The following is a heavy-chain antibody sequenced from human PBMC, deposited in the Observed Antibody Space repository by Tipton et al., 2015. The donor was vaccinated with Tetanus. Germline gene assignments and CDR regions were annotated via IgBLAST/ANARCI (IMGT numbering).Heavy chain of an antibody. CDR2: INEDGSGK. CDR3: ARAFFAAATS. CDR1: GFTFSDHW. J-gene: IGHJ5*02. Sequence: GSLRLSCAASGFTFSDHWMSWVRQAPGKGLEWVANINEDGSGKYYVDSVKGRFTISRDNAKNSLSLQMNRLGDDDTAVYHCARAFFAAATSWGQGTLVTVSS. D-gene: IGHD6-13*01. V-gene: IGHV3-7*01.